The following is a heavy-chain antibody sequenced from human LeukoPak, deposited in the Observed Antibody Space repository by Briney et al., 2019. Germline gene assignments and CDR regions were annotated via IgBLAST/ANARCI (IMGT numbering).Heavy chain of an antibody. CDR2: ISGSGGST. CDR3: AKAVYSSSRYYFDY. Sequence: PGRSLRLSCTASGFTFGDYAMSWFRQAPGKGLEWVSAISGSGGSTYYADSVKGRFTISSDSSKNTLYLQTNSLRAEDTAVYYCAKAVYSSSRYYFDYWGQGTLVTVSS. V-gene: IGHV3-23*01. CDR1: GFTFGDYA. D-gene: IGHD6-13*01. J-gene: IGHJ4*02.